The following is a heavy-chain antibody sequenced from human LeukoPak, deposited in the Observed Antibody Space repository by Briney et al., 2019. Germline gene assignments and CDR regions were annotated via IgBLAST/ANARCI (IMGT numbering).Heavy chain of an antibody. Sequence: SETLSLTCTVSGGSISSYYWSWIRQPTGKGLEWIGRIYISGSTYYNPSLKSRVTISVDTSKNQFSLKLSSVTAADTAVYYCARKVHGVWDCGGDCYAFDIWGQGTMVTVSS. CDR2: IYISGST. CDR1: GGSISSYY. D-gene: IGHD2-21*02. CDR3: ARKVHGVWDCGGDCYAFDI. V-gene: IGHV4-4*07. J-gene: IGHJ3*02.